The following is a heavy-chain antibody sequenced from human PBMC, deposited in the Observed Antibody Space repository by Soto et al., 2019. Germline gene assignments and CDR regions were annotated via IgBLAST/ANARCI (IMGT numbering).Heavy chain of an antibody. CDR3: AREEADSSADLIDP. J-gene: IGHJ5*02. Sequence: EVQLVESGGGLVQPGGSLRLSCAASGFTFSSYWMSWVRQAPGKGLEWVANIKQDGSEKYYVDSVKGRFTISRDNAKNSLYLQMNSLRAEDTPVYYCAREEADSSADLIDPWGQGTLVTVSS. CDR2: IKQDGSEK. D-gene: IGHD6-19*01. CDR1: GFTFSSYW. V-gene: IGHV3-7*01.